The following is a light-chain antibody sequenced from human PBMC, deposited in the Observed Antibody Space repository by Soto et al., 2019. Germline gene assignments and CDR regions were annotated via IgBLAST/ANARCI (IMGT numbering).Light chain of an antibody. CDR2: DAS. CDR1: QSVSSY. J-gene: IGKJ1*01. CDR3: QLRSNWPPWT. Sequence: EIVLTQSPATLSLSPGERATLSCRASQSVSSYLAWYQQKPGQAPRLLIYDASNRATGIPARFSGSGSGTDFTLTISSLEPEDFARYYCQLRSNWPPWTFGQGTKVEIK. V-gene: IGKV3-11*01.